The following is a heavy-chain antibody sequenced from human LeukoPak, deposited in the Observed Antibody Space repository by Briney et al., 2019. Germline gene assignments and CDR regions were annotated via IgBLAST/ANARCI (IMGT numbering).Heavy chain of an antibody. CDR3: ARDLFFYYDSSGPIWGEIS. CDR2: IYSGGST. Sequence: GGSLRLSCAASGFTFSSFSMSWVRQAPGKGLEWVSVIYSGGSTYYADSVKGRFTISRDNSKNTLYLQMNSLRAEDTAVYYCARDLFFYYDSSGPIWGEISWGQGTLVTVSS. CDR1: GFTFSSFS. V-gene: IGHV3-53*01. J-gene: IGHJ5*02. D-gene: IGHD3-22*01.